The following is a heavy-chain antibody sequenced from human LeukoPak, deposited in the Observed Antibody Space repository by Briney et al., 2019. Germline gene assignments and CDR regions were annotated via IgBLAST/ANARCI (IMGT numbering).Heavy chain of an antibody. CDR2: IKYDASST. CDR1: GFTFSSHW. CDR3: ARVGDFWSGSFDY. V-gene: IGHV3-74*01. D-gene: IGHD3-3*01. Sequence: GGSLRLSCADSGFTFSSHWMHRVRQAPGKGLVWVSRIKYDASSTSYADSVKGRFTISRDNAKNTLYLQMNSLRAEDTAVYYCARVGDFWSGSFDYWGQGTLVTVSS. J-gene: IGHJ4*02.